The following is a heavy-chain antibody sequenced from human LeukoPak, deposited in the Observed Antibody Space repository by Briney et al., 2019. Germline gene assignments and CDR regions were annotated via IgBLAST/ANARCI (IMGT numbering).Heavy chain of an antibody. CDR3: ARADESGCYDY. D-gene: IGHD3-3*01. CDR1: GGSISSGGYS. CDR2: IYHSGST. V-gene: IGHV4-30-2*01. Sequence: TASQTLSLTCAVSGGSISSGGYSWSWIRQPPGKGLEWIGYIYHSGSTYYNPSLKSRVTISVDRSKNQFSLKLSSVTAADTAVYYCARADESGCYDYWGQGTLVTVSS. J-gene: IGHJ4*02.